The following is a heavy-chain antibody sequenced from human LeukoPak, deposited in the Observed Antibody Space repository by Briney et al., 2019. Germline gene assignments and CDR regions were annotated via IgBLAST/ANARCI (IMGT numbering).Heavy chain of an antibody. Sequence: ASVKVSCKASGYTFTSYYMHWVRQAPGQGLEWMGIINPSGGGTSYAQKFQGRVTMTRDMSTSTVYMELSSLRSEDTAVYYCARDAYYYGSGNLIPYHNFDPWGQGTLVTVSS. V-gene: IGHV1-46*01. CDR2: INPSGGGT. D-gene: IGHD3-10*01. CDR3: ARDAYYYGSGNLIPYHNFDP. J-gene: IGHJ5*02. CDR1: GYTFTSYY.